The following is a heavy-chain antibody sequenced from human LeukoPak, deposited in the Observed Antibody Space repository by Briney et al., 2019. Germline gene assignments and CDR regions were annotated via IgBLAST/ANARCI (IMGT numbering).Heavy chain of an antibody. J-gene: IGHJ4*02. CDR1: GFTFSSYG. V-gene: IGHV3-33*06. CDR3: AKGKDGDFNFGY. Sequence: GRSLRLSCAASGFTFSSYGMHWVRQAPGKGLEWVAVIWYDGSNKYYADSVKGRFTISRDNSKNTLYLQMNSLRAEDTAVYYCAKGKDGDFNFGYWGQGTLVTVSS. D-gene: IGHD3-10*01. CDR2: IWYDGSNK.